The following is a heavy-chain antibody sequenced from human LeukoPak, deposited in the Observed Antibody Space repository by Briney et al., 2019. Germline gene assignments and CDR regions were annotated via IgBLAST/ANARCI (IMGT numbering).Heavy chain of an antibody. V-gene: IGHV1-18*01. CDR2: ISVYNGNT. CDR1: GYTFTSYG. D-gene: IGHD5-18*01. J-gene: IGHJ4*02. Sequence: ASVKVSCKASGYTFTSYGINWVRQAPGQGLEWMGWISVYNGNTLYAQRLQGRVTMTTDTCTSTAYMDLRSLRSDDTAVYYCARALDTPTNDYWGQGTLVTVSS. CDR3: ARALDTPTNDY.